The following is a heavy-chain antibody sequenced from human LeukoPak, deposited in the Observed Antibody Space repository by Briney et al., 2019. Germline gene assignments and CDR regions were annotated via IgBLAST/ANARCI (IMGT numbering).Heavy chain of an antibody. D-gene: IGHD4-11*01. CDR3: ARHDSYKWFDP. V-gene: IGHV4-61*02. J-gene: IGHJ5*02. CDR1: GGSISSGSYY. CDR2: IYTSGST. Sequence: SSETLSLTCTVSGGSISSGSYYWSWIRQPAGKGLEWIGRIYTSGSTNYNPSLKSRVTISVDTSKNQFSLEMSSVTAADTAVYYCARHDSYKWFDPWGQGTLVTVSS.